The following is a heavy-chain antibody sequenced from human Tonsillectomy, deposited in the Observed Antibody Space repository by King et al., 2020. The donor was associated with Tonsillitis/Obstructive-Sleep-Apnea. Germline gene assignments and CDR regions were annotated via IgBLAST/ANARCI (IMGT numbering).Heavy chain of an antibody. CDR2: ISYDGSNK. D-gene: IGHD3-9*01. CDR1: GFTFSSYA. J-gene: IGHJ6*03. V-gene: IGHV3-30*01. Sequence: VQLVESGGGVVQPGRSLRLSCAASGFTFSSYAMHLVRQAPGKGLEWVAGISYDGSNKYYADSVKGRFTISRDNSKNTLYLQMNSLRAEDTAVYYCARGDYYDILTGYSPYYYYYMDVWGKGTTVTVSS. CDR3: ARGDYYDILTGYSPYYYYYMDV.